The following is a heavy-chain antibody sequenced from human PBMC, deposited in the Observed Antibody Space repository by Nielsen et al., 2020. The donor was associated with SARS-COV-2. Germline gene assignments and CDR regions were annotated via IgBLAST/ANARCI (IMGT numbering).Heavy chain of an antibody. Sequence: ASVKVSCKASGYTFTGYYMHWVRQAPGQGLEWMGRINPNSGGTNYAQKFQGRVTMTRDTSISTAYMELSRLRSDDTAVYYCATLPCLRREDCSSTSSHGETFDYWGQGTLVTVSS. D-gene: IGHD2-2*01. CDR3: ATLPCLRREDCSSTSSHGETFDY. CDR2: INPNSGGT. CDR1: GYTFTGYY. V-gene: IGHV1-2*06. J-gene: IGHJ4*02.